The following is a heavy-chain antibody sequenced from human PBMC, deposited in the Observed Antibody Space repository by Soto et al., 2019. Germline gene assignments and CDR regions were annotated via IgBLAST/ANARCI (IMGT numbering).Heavy chain of an antibody. J-gene: IGHJ6*02. CDR2: ISAYNGNT. V-gene: IGHV1-18*01. D-gene: IGHD4-17*01. Sequence: ASVKVSCKASGYTFTSYGISWVRQAPGQGLEWMGWISAYNGNTNYAQKLQGRVTMTTDTSTSTAYMELRSLRSDDTAVYYCARDNYGDDYYSGMDVWAQGTTVTVSS. CDR1: GYTFTSYG. CDR3: ARDNYGDDYYSGMDV.